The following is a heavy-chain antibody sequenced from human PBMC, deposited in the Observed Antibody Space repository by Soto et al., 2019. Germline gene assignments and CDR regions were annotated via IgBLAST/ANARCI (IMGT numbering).Heavy chain of an antibody. CDR1: GYTFSSYA. J-gene: IGHJ4*02. CDR2: ISGSGGST. CDR3: AKGAVRDYDFWIGY. Sequence: EVQLLESGGGLVQPGGSLRLSCAASGYTFSSYAMSWVRQAPGKGLEWVSRISGSGGSTYYADSVKGRFTISRDNSKNTLYLQMNSLRAEDTAVYYCAKGAVRDYDFWIGYWGQGTLVTVSS. D-gene: IGHD3-3*01. V-gene: IGHV3-23*01.